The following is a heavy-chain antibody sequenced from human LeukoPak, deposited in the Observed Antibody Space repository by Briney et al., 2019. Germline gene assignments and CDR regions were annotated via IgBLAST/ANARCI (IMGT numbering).Heavy chain of an antibody. CDR3: APYSSSSSNWFDP. Sequence: GGSLRLSCAASVFTFSSYAMSWVRQAPGKGLEWVSAINGSGGSTYYADSVKGWFTISRDNSKNTLYLQMNSLGAEDTAVYYCAPYSSSSSNWFDPWGQGTLVTVSS. V-gene: IGHV3-23*01. CDR2: INGSGGST. J-gene: IGHJ5*02. CDR1: VFTFSSYA. D-gene: IGHD6-6*01.